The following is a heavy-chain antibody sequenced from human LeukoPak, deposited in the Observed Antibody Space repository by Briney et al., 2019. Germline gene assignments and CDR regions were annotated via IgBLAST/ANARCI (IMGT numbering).Heavy chain of an antibody. J-gene: IGHJ4*02. CDR1: GFTFSSYS. V-gene: IGHV3-48*01. D-gene: IGHD2-2*01. CDR2: ISSSSSTI. Sequence: GGSLRLSCAASGFTFSSYSMNWVRQAPGKGLEWVSYISSSSSTIYYADSVKGRFTISRDNAKNSLYLQMNSLRAEDTAVYYCARDWGYCSSTSCYEGYWGQGTLVTVSS. CDR3: ARDWGYCSSTSCYEGY.